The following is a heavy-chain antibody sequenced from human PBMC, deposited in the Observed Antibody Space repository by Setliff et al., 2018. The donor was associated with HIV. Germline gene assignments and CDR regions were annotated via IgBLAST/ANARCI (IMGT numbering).Heavy chain of an antibody. CDR2: IIPMFGTG. CDR3: ARVAHSSSYHYYGMDV. D-gene: IGHD6-19*01. CDR1: GGTFSSYG. V-gene: IGHV1-69*13. Sequence: SVKVSCKASGGTFSSYGISWVRQAPGQGLEWMGAIIPMFGTGFYAQKFQGRVTITADESRTTSYMELSSLRFEDTAVYFCARVAHSSSYHYYGMDVWGQGTTVTVSS. J-gene: IGHJ6*02.